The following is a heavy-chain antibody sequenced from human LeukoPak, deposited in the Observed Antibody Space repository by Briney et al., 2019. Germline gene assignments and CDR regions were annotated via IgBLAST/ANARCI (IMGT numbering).Heavy chain of an antibody. D-gene: IGHD3-22*01. CDR2: ISAYNGNT. V-gene: IGHV1-18*01. Sequence: ASVKVSCKASGYTFTSYGISWVRQAPGQGLEWMGWISAYNGNTNYAQKLQSRVTMTTDTSTSTAYMELRSPRSDDTAVYYCARVPDPNYYDSSGYQNWFDPWGQGTLVTVSS. CDR3: ARVPDPNYYDSSGYQNWFDP. CDR1: GYTFTSYG. J-gene: IGHJ5*02.